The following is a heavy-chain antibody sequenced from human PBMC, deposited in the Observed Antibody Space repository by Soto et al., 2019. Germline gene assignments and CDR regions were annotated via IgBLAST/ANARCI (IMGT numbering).Heavy chain of an antibody. Sequence: QVQLVQSGAEVKKPGSSVKVSCKASGGTFSSYAISWVRQAPGQGLEWMGGIIPIFGTANYAQKFQGRVTTTADESTSTGDMELSSLRSEDTAVYYCARDKGNGCCRSTSCYHNWFDPWGQGTLVTVSS. CDR1: GGTFSSYA. D-gene: IGHD2-2*01. CDR3: ARDKGNGCCRSTSCYHNWFDP. CDR2: IIPIFGTA. V-gene: IGHV1-69*01. J-gene: IGHJ5*02.